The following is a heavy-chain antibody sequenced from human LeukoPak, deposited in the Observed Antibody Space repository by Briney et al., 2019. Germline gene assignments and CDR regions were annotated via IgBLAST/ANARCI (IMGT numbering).Heavy chain of an antibody. D-gene: IGHD3-10*01. J-gene: IGHJ4*02. V-gene: IGHV3-7*01. Sequence: PGGSLRLSCAASGFTFGGFGVTWVPGAPGKGRGGWANLRQDESEGYYVDSVKRRCTISRDNDKNSLYLQINSLRAEDTAVSYCARSEYYGSGSYYTYPDYWGQGTLVTVSS. CDR1: GFTFGGFG. CDR2: LRQDESEG. CDR3: ARSEYYGSGSYYTYPDY.